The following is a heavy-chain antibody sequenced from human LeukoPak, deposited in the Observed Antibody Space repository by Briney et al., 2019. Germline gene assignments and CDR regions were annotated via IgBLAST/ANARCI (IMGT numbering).Heavy chain of an antibody. CDR1: GFTFSSYA. J-gene: IGHJ6*02. Sequence: GGSLRLSCSASGFTFSSYAMHWVRQAPGKGLEWVSAISGSGGSTYYADSVKGRFTISRDNSKNTLYLQMNSLRAEDTAVYYCAKHPFIAVAAGYYYYYGMDVWGQGTTVTVSS. V-gene: IGHV3-23*01. CDR2: ISGSGGST. CDR3: AKHPFIAVAAGYYYYYGMDV. D-gene: IGHD6-19*01.